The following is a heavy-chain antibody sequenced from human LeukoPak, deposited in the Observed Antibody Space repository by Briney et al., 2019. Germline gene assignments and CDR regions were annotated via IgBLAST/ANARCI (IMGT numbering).Heavy chain of an antibody. Sequence: SQILSLTSALSGDTVSNTNAASNWIRQPPSKGPEWLGRTYYRSKWYNDYAVSVKGRIDINPDTSKNQFSLRLNPVTPEDTAVYFCAREGVGATMANWGQGTLVTVSS. J-gene: IGHJ4*02. CDR1: GDTVSNTNAA. V-gene: IGHV6-1*01. CDR3: AREGVGATMAN. CDR2: TYYRSKWYN. D-gene: IGHD1-26*01.